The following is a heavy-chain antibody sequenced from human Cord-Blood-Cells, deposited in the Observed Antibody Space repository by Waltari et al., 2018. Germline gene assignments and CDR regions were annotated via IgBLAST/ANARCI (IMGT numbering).Heavy chain of an antibody. CDR1: GGSISSRSSY. J-gene: IGHJ4*02. CDR2: SYTSGST. V-gene: IGHV4-61*09. D-gene: IGHD2-2*01. Sequence: QVQLQESGPGLVTPSQTLSITCTASGGSISSRSSYRSWLRQPAGKGLEGIGYSYTSGSTNYNPSLKSRVTISVDTSKNQFSLKLSSVTAADTAVYYCARMCSSTIHYYFDYWGQGTLVTVSS. CDR3: ARMCSSTIHYYFDY.